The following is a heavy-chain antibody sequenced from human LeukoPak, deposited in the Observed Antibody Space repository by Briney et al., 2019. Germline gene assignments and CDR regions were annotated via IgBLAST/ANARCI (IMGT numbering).Heavy chain of an antibody. Sequence: GESLKISCKGSGYRFTSYWIGWLRQMPGKGLEWMGVIYPGDSDTRYSPSFQGQVTISADKSISTAYLQWSSLKASDTAMYYCARRWASSTFDYFDYWGQGTLVTVSS. D-gene: IGHD2-2*01. CDR3: ARRWASSTFDYFDY. CDR1: GYRFTSYW. CDR2: IYPGDSDT. J-gene: IGHJ4*02. V-gene: IGHV5-51*01.